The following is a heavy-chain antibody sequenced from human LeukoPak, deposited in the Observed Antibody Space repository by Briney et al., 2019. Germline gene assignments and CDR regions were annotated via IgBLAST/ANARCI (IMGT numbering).Heavy chain of an antibody. Sequence: PGGSLRLSCAASGFTFSDYYMSWIRQAPGKGLEWVSYISSSSSYTNYADSVKGRFTISRDNAKNSLYLQMNSLRAEDTAVYYCARDYGGKGGAFDIWGQGTMVTVSS. CDR1: GFTFSDYY. J-gene: IGHJ3*02. CDR2: ISSSSSYT. CDR3: ARDYGGKGGAFDI. V-gene: IGHV3-11*06. D-gene: IGHD4-23*01.